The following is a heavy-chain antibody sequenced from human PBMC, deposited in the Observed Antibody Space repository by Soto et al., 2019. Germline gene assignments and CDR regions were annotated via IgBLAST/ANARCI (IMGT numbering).Heavy chain of an antibody. CDR1: GGSISSYY. V-gene: IGHV4-4*07. CDR2: IYTSGST. CDR3: ARDQYYDSSLWGVAFDI. Sequence: SETLSLTCTVSGGSISSYYWSWIRQPAGKGLEWIGHIYTSGSTNYNPSPKSRVTMSVDTSKNQFSLKLSSVTAADTAVYYCARDQYYDSSLWGVAFDIWGQGTMVTVSS. D-gene: IGHD3-22*01. J-gene: IGHJ3*02.